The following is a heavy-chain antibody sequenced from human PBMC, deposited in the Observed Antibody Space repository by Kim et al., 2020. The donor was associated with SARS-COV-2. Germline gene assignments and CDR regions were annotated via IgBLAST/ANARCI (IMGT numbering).Heavy chain of an antibody. J-gene: IGHJ4*02. CDR1: GGSMRSGSYY. CDR2: IYSSGSTSYNPSRGTT. D-gene: IGHD3-3*01. V-gene: IGHV4-61*02. CDR3: ARGLFGVDIGYYFDY. Sequence: SETLSLTCTVSGGSMRSGSYYWSWIRQPAGKALEWIGRIYSSGSTSYNPSRGTTNYNPSLQSRVTISEDTSNNQFSLKLSSVTAADTAVYYCARGLFGVDIGYYFDYWGQGTLVTVSS.